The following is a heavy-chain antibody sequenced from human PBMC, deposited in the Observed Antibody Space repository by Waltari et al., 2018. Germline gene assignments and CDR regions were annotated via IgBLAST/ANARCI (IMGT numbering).Heavy chain of an antibody. D-gene: IGHD3-10*01. CDR1: GFTFNTYW. CDR2: SNSEGSLI. J-gene: IGHJ4*02. CDR3: ARGGGSLDY. Sequence: EVQLVESGGGLVRPGGSLRLSCAASGFTFNTYWMHWVRQAPGKGLAWGARSNSEGSLISYAAAVKGRFTISRDNAKNTLYLQMNRLGAEDTAVYYCARGGGSLDYWGQGTQVTVSS. V-gene: IGHV3-74*01.